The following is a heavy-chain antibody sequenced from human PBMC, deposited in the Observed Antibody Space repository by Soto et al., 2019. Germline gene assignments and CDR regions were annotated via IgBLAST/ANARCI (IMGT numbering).Heavy chain of an antibody. J-gene: IGHJ5*02. Sequence: SETLSLTCTVSSDSISSYYWSWLRQPPGKGLEWIGYFYYTGTIIYNPSLKSRVTISGDTSKNQFSLKPSSVTAADTAVYYCAGGRVGRSCFDPSGHGTLVTVS. CDR1: SDSISSYY. D-gene: IGHD1-26*01. CDR3: AGGRVGRSCFDP. CDR2: FYYTGTI. V-gene: IGHV4-59*01.